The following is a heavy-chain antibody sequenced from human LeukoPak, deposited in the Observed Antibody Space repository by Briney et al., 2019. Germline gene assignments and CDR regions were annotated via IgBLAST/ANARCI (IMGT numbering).Heavy chain of an antibody. CDR1: GFTFSTYS. J-gene: IGHJ4*02. CDR2: ISSGSSSI. Sequence: GGSLRLSCAASGFTFSTYSMSWVRQAPGKGLEWVSYISSGSSSISYADSEKGRFTISRDNAKNSLYLQMNSLRDEDTAVYYCARVRWASYYFEYWGQGTLVTVSS. V-gene: IGHV3-48*02. CDR3: ARVRWASYYFEY. D-gene: IGHD4-23*01.